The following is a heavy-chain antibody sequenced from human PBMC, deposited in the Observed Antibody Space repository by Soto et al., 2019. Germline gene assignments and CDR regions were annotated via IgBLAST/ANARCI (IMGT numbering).Heavy chain of an antibody. CDR3: ASSGRYYDILTGSRGMYNWFDP. J-gene: IGHJ5*02. Sequence: PSETLSLTCAVYGGSFSGYYWSWIRQPPGKGLEWIGEINHSGSTNYNPSLKSRVTISVDTSKNQFSLKLSSVTAADTAVYYCASSGRYYDILTGSRGMYNWFDPWGQGTLVTVSS. CDR2: INHSGST. D-gene: IGHD3-9*01. V-gene: IGHV4-34*01. CDR1: GGSFSGYY.